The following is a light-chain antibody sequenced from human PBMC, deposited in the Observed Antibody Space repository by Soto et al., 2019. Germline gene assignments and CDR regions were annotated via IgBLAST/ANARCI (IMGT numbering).Light chain of an antibody. Sequence: QSVLTQPASVSGSPGQSITISCTGTSSDVGNYNLVSWYQQHPGKAPKLMIYEGSQRPSGASNRFSGSKFGNTASLTISGLQAEDGADYYCCSYADSSTYVFGPGTKLTVL. CDR3: CSYADSSTYV. J-gene: IGLJ1*01. CDR1: SSDVGNYNL. CDR2: EGS. V-gene: IGLV2-23*01.